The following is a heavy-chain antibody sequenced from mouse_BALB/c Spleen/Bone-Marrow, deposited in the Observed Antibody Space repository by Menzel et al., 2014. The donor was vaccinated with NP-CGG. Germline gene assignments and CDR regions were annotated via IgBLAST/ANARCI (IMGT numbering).Heavy chain of an antibody. Sequence: EVHLVESGPELVKPGASVKMSCKASGYTFTSYVVHWVEQKPGQGLEWIGNINPYNDDTMYNEKFKGKATLTSDKSSSTAYMELSSLTSEDSAVYYCARSLYGYDWYFDVWGAGTTVTVSS. CDR2: INPYNDDT. D-gene: IGHD2-2*01. J-gene: IGHJ1*01. CDR3: ARSLYGYDWYFDV. V-gene: IGHV1-14*01. CDR1: GYTFTSYV.